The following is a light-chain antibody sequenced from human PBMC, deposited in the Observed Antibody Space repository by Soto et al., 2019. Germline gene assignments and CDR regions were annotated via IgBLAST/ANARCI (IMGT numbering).Light chain of an antibody. CDR2: GAS. CDR3: QQYNSASRT. V-gene: IGKV1-5*01. Sequence: GDRVTITCRASQTISSWLAWYQQKPGKAPKLLIYGASSLASGVPSSFSGSGSGTEFTLTISSLQPDDSATYYCQQYNSASRTFGQGTKVDIK. J-gene: IGKJ1*01. CDR1: QTISSW.